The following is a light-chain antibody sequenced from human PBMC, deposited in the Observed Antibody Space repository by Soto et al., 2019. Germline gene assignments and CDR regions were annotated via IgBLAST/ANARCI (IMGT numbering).Light chain of an antibody. Sequence: IEVTQSPSSLAASLGDRVTITCRASQTIGTYVNWYRQKSGAAPELLIYDASTLQSGVPSRFRGGASGTDFTLTISSLQLEDFETYCCQQSYNTPRTFGQGTKVDSK. CDR3: QQSYNTPRT. CDR2: DAS. J-gene: IGKJ1*01. CDR1: QTIGTY. V-gene: IGKV1-39*01.